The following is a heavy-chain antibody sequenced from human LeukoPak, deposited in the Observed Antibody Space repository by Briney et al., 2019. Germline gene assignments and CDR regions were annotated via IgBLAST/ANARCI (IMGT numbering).Heavy chain of an antibody. CDR2: IYHSGST. V-gene: IGHV4-39*07. CDR3: ARGKRALRFLEWFQPYYFDY. J-gene: IGHJ4*02. CDR1: GGSISSSSYY. Sequence: SETLSLTCTVSGGSISSSSYYWGWVRQPPGKGLEWIGSIYHSGSTYYNPSLKSRVTISVDTSKNQFSLNLSAVTAADTAVYYCARGKRALRFLEWFQPYYFDYWGQGTLVTVSS. D-gene: IGHD3-3*01.